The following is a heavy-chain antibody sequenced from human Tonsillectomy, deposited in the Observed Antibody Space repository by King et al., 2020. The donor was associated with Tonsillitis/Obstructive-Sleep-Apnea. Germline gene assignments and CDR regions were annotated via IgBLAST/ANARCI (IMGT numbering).Heavy chain of an antibody. Sequence: QLVQSGGGVVQPGRSLRLSCAASGFTFSSYGMHWVRQAPGKGLEWVAGISYDGSNKNYADSVKGRFTISRDNSKNTLYLQMNSLRAEDTAVYYCAKDAWNDRGDLDYWGQGTLVTVSS. J-gene: IGHJ4*02. D-gene: IGHD1-1*01. CDR1: GFTFSSYG. CDR2: ISYDGSNK. V-gene: IGHV3-30*18. CDR3: AKDAWNDRGDLDY.